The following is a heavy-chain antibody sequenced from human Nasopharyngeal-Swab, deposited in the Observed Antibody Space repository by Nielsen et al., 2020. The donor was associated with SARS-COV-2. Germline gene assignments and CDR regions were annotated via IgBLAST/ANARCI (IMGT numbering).Heavy chain of an antibody. V-gene: IGHV4-4*07. J-gene: IGHJ4*02. CDR2: IYTSGST. D-gene: IGHD6-13*01. CDR3: ARDPYAYSSSWYDDSGYFEY. Sequence: RQAPGKGLEWIGRIYTSGSTNYNPSLKSRVTMSVDTSKNQFSLKLSSVTAADTAVYYCARDPYAYSSSWYDDSGYFEYWGQGTLVTVSS.